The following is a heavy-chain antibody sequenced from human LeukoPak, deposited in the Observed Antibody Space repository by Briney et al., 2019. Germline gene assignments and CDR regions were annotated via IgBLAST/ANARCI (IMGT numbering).Heavy chain of an antibody. D-gene: IGHD3-3*01. CDR3: ARGSFWSGYFFDY. Sequence: GGSLRLSCAASGFIFSSYSMIWVRQAPGKGLEWVSYISSSTSTLYYADSVKGRFTISRDNAKNSLYLQMNSLRAEDTAVYYCARGSFWSGYFFDYWGQGTLVTVSS. CDR1: GFIFSSYS. J-gene: IGHJ4*02. V-gene: IGHV3-48*01. CDR2: ISSSTSTL.